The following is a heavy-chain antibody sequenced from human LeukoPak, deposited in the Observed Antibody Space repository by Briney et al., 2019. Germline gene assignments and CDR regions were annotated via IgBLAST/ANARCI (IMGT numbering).Heavy chain of an antibody. CDR3: ARDGVVAATLLDY. J-gene: IGHJ4*02. V-gene: IGHV3-11*01. CDR2: ISSSWNTI. D-gene: IGHD2-15*01. CDR1: GFTFSDYY. Sequence: GGSLRLFCAASGFTFSDYYMSGIRHAPGKGLEWVSYISSSWNTIYNADSVKGRFTISTDNAKNSLYLQMNSLRAEDTAVYYCARDGVVAATLLDYWGQGTLVTVSS.